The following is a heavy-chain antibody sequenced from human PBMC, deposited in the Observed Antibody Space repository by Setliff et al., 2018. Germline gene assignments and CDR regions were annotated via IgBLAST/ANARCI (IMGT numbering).Heavy chain of an antibody. CDR2: IYYSGST. V-gene: IGHV4-59*12. Sequence: KSSETLSLTCTVSGGSISSYYWSWIRQPPGKGLEWIGYIYYSGSTNYNPSLKSRVTISMDTSKNQFSLKVSSVTAADTAVYYCARSFSRREKFLLDYWGQGALVTVSS. CDR3: ARSFSRREKFLLDY. CDR1: GGSISSYY. J-gene: IGHJ4*02.